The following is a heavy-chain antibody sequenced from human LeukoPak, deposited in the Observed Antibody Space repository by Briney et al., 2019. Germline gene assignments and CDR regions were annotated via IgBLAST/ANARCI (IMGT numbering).Heavy chain of an antibody. J-gene: IGHJ4*02. CDR2: INPDSGGT. Sequence: ASVKVSCKASGYTFSGRYMHWVRQAPGQGLEWMGWINPDSGGTNYAQKFQGRATMTRDTSISTAYMELTRLTSDDTAVYYCARDGNFDYWGQGTLVAVSS. CDR3: ARDGNFDY. CDR1: GYTFSGRY. V-gene: IGHV1-2*02.